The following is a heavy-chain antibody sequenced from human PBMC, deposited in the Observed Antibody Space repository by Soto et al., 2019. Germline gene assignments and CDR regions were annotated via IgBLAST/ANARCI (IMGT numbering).Heavy chain of an antibody. CDR1: GFTFSEYG. D-gene: IGHD2-15*01. V-gene: IGHV3-30*18. CDR3: AKEMFPRTVLDSSSPWGDF. Sequence: GGSLRLSCTASGFTFSEYGIHWVRQAPGKGLEWVAVISYGGSHKYYAGSVKGRFTISRDDSKNTVYLQMNSLKTDDTAVYYCAKEMFPRTVLDSSSPWGDFWGRGSLVTVSS. CDR2: ISYGGSHK. J-gene: IGHJ4*02.